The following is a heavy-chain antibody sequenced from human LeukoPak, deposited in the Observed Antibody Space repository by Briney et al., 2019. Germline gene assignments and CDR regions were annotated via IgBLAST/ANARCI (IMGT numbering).Heavy chain of an antibody. CDR2: ISSDGSVQ. CDR3: TTQIAWGN. Sequence: GRSLRLSCAASGFTFSNSGIHWVRQAPGKGLEWVAVISSDGSVQYYADSVKGRFTISRDKSKNTLYLQMNSLRAEDTTVYYCTTQIAWGNWGQGTLVTVSS. CDR1: GFTFSNSG. D-gene: IGHD4-17*01. J-gene: IGHJ4*02. V-gene: IGHV3-30*03.